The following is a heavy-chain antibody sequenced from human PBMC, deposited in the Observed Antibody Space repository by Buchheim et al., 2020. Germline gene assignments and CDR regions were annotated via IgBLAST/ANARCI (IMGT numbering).Heavy chain of an antibody. D-gene: IGHD3-3*01. CDR1: GFTFSSYG. Sequence: QVQLVESGGGVVQPGRSLRLSCAASGFTFSSYGMHWVRQAPGKGLEWVAVIWYDGSNKYYADSVKGRFTISRDNSKNTLYLQMNSLRAEDTAVYYCARDHDFWSGYQTLFYYMDVWGKGTT. V-gene: IGHV3-33*01. CDR2: IWYDGSNK. J-gene: IGHJ6*03. CDR3: ARDHDFWSGYQTLFYYMDV.